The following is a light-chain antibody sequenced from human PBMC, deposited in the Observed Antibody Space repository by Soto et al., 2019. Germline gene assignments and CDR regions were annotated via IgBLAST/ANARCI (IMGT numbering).Light chain of an antibody. CDR1: QSVSRY. CDR2: GAS. CDR3: QQRSDWPLT. V-gene: IGKV3-11*01. J-gene: IGKJ4*01. Sequence: EIVLTQSPATLSLSPGERATLSCRAGQSVSRYLAWFQQKPGQAPRLLIYGASNRATGIPARFSGSGSGTDFTLTIASLEPEDFAVYYCQQRSDWPLTFGGGTKVDIK.